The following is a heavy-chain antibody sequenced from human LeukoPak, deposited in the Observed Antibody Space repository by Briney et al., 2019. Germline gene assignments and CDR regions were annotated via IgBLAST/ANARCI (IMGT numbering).Heavy chain of an antibody. V-gene: IGHV3-7*01. J-gene: IGHJ4*02. CDR3: ARESTMVRGVPFDY. CDR1: GFTFSSYW. CDR2: IKQDGSEK. D-gene: IGHD3-10*01. Sequence: PGGSLRLSCAASGFTFSSYWMSWVRQAPGKGLEWVANIKQDGSEKYYVDSVKGRFTISRDNAKNSLYLQMNSLRAEDTAVYYCARESTMVRGVPFDYWGQGTLVTVSS.